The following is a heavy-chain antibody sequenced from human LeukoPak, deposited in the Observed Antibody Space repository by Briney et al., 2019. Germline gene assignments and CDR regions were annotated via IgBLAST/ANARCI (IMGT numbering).Heavy chain of an antibody. J-gene: IGHJ6*03. V-gene: IGHV4-39*07. CDR3: ALRWGDSSRSMDV. CDR1: GGSISSSSYY. CDR2: IYHSGST. D-gene: IGHD3-22*01. Sequence: PSETLSLTCTVSGGSISSSSYYWGWIRQPPGKGLEWIGSIYHSGSTYYNPSLKSRVTISVDTSKNQFSLKLSSVTAADTAVYYCALRWGDSSRSMDVWGKGTTVTVSS.